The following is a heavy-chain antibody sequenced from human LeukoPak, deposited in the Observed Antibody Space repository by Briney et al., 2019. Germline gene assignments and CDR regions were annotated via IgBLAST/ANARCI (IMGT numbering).Heavy chain of an antibody. V-gene: IGHV1-2*02. CDR2: INHNSGGT. CDR3: ARGSHYAILTGFRTHRPFDY. Sequence: ASVKVSCKASGYTFTGYYMHWVRQAPGQGLEWMGWINHNSGGTNYAQKLQDRVTMTRDTATSTGYMELRSLRSDDTAVYYCARGSHYAILTGFRTHRPFDYWGQGTLVTVSS. CDR1: GYTFTGYY. J-gene: IGHJ4*02. D-gene: IGHD3-9*01.